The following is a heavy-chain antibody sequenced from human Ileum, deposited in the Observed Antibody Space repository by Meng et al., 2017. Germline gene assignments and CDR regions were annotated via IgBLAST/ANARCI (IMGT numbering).Heavy chain of an antibody. D-gene: IGHD3-22*01. Sequence: QLKGSGPGLVNTWEPRPSTCDVSGDSNCTYNWWTSARQSPEKGLEWIGEIDQSGRTMYNPSLTSRATMSVNKSKKQISLNLSSVTAADTALYYCATSGDNSGFYLGYWGPGILVTVSS. CDR2: IDQSGRT. J-gene: IGHJ4*02. CDR1: GDSNCTYNW. V-gene: IGHV4-4*02. CDR3: ATSGDNSGFYLGY.